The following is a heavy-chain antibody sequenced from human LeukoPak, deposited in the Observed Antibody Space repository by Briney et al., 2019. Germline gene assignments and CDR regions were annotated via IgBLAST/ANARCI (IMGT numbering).Heavy chain of an antibody. D-gene: IGHD4-17*01. Sequence: PSETLSLTRTVSGGSISSSSYYWGWIRQPPGKGLEWIGGIYYSGSTYYNPSLKSRVTISVDTSKNQFSLKLSSVTAADTAVYYCASIDYDQNWFDPWGQGTLVIVSS. CDR3: ASIDYDQNWFDP. V-gene: IGHV4-39*01. CDR2: IYYSGST. CDR1: GGSISSSSYY. J-gene: IGHJ5*02.